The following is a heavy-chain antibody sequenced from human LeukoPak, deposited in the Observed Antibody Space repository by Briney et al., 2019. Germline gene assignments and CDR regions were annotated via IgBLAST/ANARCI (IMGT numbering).Heavy chain of an antibody. CDR1: GGTFSSYA. J-gene: IGHJ4*02. CDR3: ARTSRGGYSGYDPNFDY. Sequence: SVKVSCKASGGTFSSYAISWVRQAPGQGLEWMGGIIPIFGTANYAQKFQGRVTITADESTSTAYMELSSLRSEDTAVYYCARTSRGGYSGYDPNFDYWGQGTLVTVSS. D-gene: IGHD5-12*01. CDR2: IIPIFGTA. V-gene: IGHV1-69*13.